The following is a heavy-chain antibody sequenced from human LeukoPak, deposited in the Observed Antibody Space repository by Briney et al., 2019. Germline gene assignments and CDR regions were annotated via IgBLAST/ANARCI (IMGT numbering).Heavy chain of an antibody. Sequence: GGSLRLSCAASGFTFSSYAMSWVRQAPGKGLEWVSAISGSGGSTYYADSVKGRFTISRDNSKNKMYLQMNSLRAEDTAVYYCAKLSSGWYGWFAPWGQGHLVTVSS. CDR3: AKLSSGWYGWFAP. V-gene: IGHV3-23*01. J-gene: IGHJ5*02. CDR2: ISGSGGST. D-gene: IGHD6-19*01. CDR1: GFTFSSYA.